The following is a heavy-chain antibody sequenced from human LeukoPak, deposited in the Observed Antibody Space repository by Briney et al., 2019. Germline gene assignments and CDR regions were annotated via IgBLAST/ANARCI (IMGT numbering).Heavy chain of an antibody. J-gene: IGHJ4*02. V-gene: IGHV3-48*04. D-gene: IGHD6-13*01. Sequence: GGSLRLSCEASGFTFSTYSMNWVRQAPGKGLEWISYITSSSSPIYYADPVKGRFTISRDNAKNSLYLQMNSLRAEDTAVYYCARDRNPYSSTVDYWGQGTLVTVSS. CDR1: GFTFSTYS. CDR3: ARDRNPYSSTVDY. CDR2: ITSSSSPI.